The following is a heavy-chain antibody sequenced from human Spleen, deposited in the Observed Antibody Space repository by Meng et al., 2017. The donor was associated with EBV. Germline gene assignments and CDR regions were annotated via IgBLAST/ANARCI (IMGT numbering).Heavy chain of an antibody. V-gene: IGHV1-18*01. D-gene: IGHD3-9*01. Sequence: QFQLVQSGSELKMPGASVKVSCKASGYTFTTYTMNWVRPAPGHGLEWLGWISANSANTNYAQELHGRVTMTTDTSTSTAYMELRSLRSDDTAVYYCARDSDVLGYFVPFDYWGQGTLVTVSS. CDR3: ARDSDVLGYFVPFDY. CDR1: GYTFTTYT. CDR2: ISANSANT. J-gene: IGHJ4*02.